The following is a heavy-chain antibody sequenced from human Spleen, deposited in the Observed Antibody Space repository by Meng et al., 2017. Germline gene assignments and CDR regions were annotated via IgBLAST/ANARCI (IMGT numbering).Heavy chain of an antibody. V-gene: IGHV1-69*10. D-gene: IGHD3-10*01. CDR2: FIPILGVM. CDR3: TRVMGSVDY. CDR1: GGIFSSYA. Sequence: QVQLVQYGAEVRKPGSSVKVSCKASGGIFSSYAISWVRQAPGQGLEWMGGFIPILGVMKYAQKFQGRVTIIADKSTNTAYMELSSLRSEDTAVYYCTRVMGSVDYWGQGTLVTVSS. J-gene: IGHJ4*02.